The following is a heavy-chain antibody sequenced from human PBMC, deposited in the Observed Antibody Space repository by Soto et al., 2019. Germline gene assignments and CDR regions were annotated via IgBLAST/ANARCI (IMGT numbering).Heavy chain of an antibody. CDR1: GCSVNSGLYY. CDR2: IYSRGTT. CDR3: PRARSWTYFVLEY. D-gene: IGHD6-6*01. J-gene: IGHJ4*02. V-gene: IGHV4-31*03. Sequence: QVPLQESGPGLVKPSQTLSLTCTISGCSVNSGLYYWTWIRQHPVKGLEWIGYIYSRGTTYYNPVIKTRVSIAVETSKGQFSLRLSSVAAADTAAYDCPRARSWTYFVLEYWGLGTQLTVSS.